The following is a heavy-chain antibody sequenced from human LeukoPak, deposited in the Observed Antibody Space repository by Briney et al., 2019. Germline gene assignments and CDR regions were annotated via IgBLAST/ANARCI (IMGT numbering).Heavy chain of an antibody. CDR3: AKTHKSMVRGVIITPVDY. J-gene: IGHJ4*02. V-gene: IGHV3-30*02. CDR1: GFTFSSYG. CDR2: IRYDGSNK. D-gene: IGHD3-10*01. Sequence: GGSLRLSCAASGFTFSSYGMHWVRQAPGKGLEWVAFIRYDGSNKYYADSVKGRFTISRDNSKNTLYLQMNSLRAEDTAVYYCAKTHKSMVRGVIITPVDYWGQGTLVTVSS.